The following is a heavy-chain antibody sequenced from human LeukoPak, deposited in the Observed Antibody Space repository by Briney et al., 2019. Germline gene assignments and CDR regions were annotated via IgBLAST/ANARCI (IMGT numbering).Heavy chain of an antibody. CDR3: ARAGFALAPHRGTPFDY. CDR1: GGSISSSNW. V-gene: IGHV4-4*02. Sequence: SGALSLTCAVSGGSISSSNWWSWVRQPPGKGLEWIGEIYHSGNTNYNPSLKSRVTISVDKSKNQFSLKLTSVTAADTAVYYCARAGFALAPHRGTPFDYWGQGTLVTVSS. D-gene: IGHD6-6*01. CDR2: IYHSGNT. J-gene: IGHJ4*02.